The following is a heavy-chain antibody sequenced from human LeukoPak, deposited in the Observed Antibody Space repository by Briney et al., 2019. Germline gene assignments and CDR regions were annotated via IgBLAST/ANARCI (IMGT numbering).Heavy chain of an antibody. D-gene: IGHD3-10*01. CDR3: ARSLWFGELLRALLGY. J-gene: IGHJ4*02. V-gene: IGHV1-46*01. CDR1: GYTFTSYY. Sequence: GASVKVSCKASGYTFTSYYMHWVRQAPGQGLEWMGIINPSGGSTSYAQKFQGRVTMTRETSTSTVYMELSSLRSEDTAVYYCARSLWFGELLRALLGYWGQGTLVTVSS. CDR2: INPSGGST.